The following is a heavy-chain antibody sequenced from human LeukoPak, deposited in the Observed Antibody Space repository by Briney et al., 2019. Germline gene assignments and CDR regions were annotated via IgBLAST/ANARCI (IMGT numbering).Heavy chain of an antibody. D-gene: IGHD3-22*01. J-gene: IGHJ4*02. CDR3: ARDKYYDRYFDT. CDR2: IKQDGSEK. CDR1: GFTFNNNW. V-gene: IGHV3-7*01. Sequence: GGSLRLSCAGSGFTFNNNWMSWVRQAPGKGLEWVANIKQDGSEKYYVDSVKGRFTISRDNAKNSLSLQMNSLRAEDTAVYYCARDKYYDRYFDTWGQGTLVTVSS.